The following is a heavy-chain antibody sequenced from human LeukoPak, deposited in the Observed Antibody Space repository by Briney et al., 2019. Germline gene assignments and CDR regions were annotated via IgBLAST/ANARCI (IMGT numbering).Heavy chain of an antibody. J-gene: IGHJ5*02. CDR1: GFTFSSYA. CDR3: AKAYESGIRVAFDP. Sequence: PGGSLRLSCAASGFTFSSYAMYWVRQAPGKGLEWVSAIRGSGANTYYADSVKGRFIISRDNSKNTLYLQMNSLRAEDTAVYYCAKAYESGIRVAFDPWGQGTLVTVSS. CDR2: IRGSGANT. D-gene: IGHD1-26*01. V-gene: IGHV3-23*01.